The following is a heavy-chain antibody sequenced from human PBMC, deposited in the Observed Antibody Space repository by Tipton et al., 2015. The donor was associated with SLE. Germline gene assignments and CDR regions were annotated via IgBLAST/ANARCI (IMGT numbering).Heavy chain of an antibody. CDR2: NNHSGSP. J-gene: IGHJ4*02. CDR1: GGSLSGYY. Sequence: TLSLTCAVYGGSLSGYYWSWVRQPPGEGVGWDGGNNHSGSPNYNPSLKSRVTISVDTSKNQFSLKLSSVTAADTAVYYCARGGDDYGDYGIDYWGQGTLVTVSS. V-gene: IGHV4-34*01. CDR3: ARGGDDYGDYGIDY. D-gene: IGHD4-17*01.